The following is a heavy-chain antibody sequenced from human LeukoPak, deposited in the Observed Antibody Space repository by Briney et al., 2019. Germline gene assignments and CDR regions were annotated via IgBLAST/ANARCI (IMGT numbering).Heavy chain of an antibody. CDR2: IWPGDSDT. J-gene: IGHJ4*02. V-gene: IGHV5-51*01. Sequence: GESLKIYRQGSDYSTSNYCVVSLSQMPGRGLEWVGVIWPGDSDTIYSPSFQGQVTISADKSISTAYLQWSSLKASDTAMYYCAREFVTAVRGVRDRTHHFDHWGQGTLVTVSS. CDR3: AREFVTAVRGVRDRTHHFDH. CDR1: DYSTSNYC. D-gene: IGHD3-10*01.